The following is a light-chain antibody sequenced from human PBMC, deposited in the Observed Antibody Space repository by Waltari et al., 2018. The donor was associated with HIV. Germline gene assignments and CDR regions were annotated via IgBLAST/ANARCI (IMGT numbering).Light chain of an antibody. Sequence: SVLTQPPSVSAAAGQKVTISCSGSSSNIGETYVSWFQQIPRTAPRLLIYDNNERPPGIPDRFSGSKSGTSATLAITGLQTGDEADYYCATWDSSLNSVVFGGGTKLTVL. V-gene: IGLV1-51*01. CDR2: DNN. CDR1: SSNIGETY. J-gene: IGLJ2*01. CDR3: ATWDSSLNSVV.